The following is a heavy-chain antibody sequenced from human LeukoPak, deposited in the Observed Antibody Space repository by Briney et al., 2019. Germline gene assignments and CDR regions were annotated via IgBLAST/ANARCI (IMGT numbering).Heavy chain of an antibody. CDR1: GGTFSSYA. Sequence: GASVKVSFKASGGTFSSYAISWVRQAPGQGLEWMGGIIPIFGTTNYAQKFQGRVTITADESTSTAYMELSSLRSEDTAVYYCARGGIAAAGSFDYWGQGTLVTVSS. CDR2: IIPIFGTT. CDR3: ARGGIAAAGSFDY. D-gene: IGHD6-13*01. J-gene: IGHJ4*02. V-gene: IGHV1-69*13.